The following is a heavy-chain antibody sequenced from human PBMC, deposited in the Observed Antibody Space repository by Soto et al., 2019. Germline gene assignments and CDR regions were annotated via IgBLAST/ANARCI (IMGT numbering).Heavy chain of an antibody. CDR3: ATGLYGGNSIPDY. D-gene: IGHD4-17*01. Sequence: GASVKVSCKVSGYALTELSMHWVRQAPGKGLEWMGGFDPEDGETIYAQKFQGRVTMTEDTSTDTAYMELSSLRSEDTAVYYCATGLYGGNSIPDYWGQGTLVTVSS. V-gene: IGHV1-24*01. J-gene: IGHJ4*02. CDR2: FDPEDGET. CDR1: GYALTELS.